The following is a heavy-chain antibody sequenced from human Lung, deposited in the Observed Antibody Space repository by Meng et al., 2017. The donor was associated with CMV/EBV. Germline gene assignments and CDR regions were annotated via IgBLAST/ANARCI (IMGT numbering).Heavy chain of an antibody. J-gene: IGHJ6*02. CDR3: ARTQLAAHTGSYRYSYYYAMDV. Sequence: SXXVSXXASGYTFTGYHIHWVRQAPGQGLEWMGWINPNSGGTKYAHKFQGRVTMSRDTSINTAYMDLSRLTSDDTAVYYCARTQLAAHTGSYRYSYYYAMDVWXQGTTVTVSS. D-gene: IGHD1-26*01. V-gene: IGHV1-2*07. CDR1: GYTFTGYH. CDR2: INPNSGGT.